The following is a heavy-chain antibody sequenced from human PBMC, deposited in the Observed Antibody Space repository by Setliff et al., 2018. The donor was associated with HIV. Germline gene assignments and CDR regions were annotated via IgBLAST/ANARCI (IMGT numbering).Heavy chain of an antibody. V-gene: IGHV4-59*01. CDR1: GGSFNSYY. D-gene: IGHD6-19*01. CDR3: ARLNQQWLGRDSGSNWFDP. J-gene: IGHJ5*02. Sequence: PSETLSLTCTVSGGSFNSYYWSWIRQSPGEGLGWIGYILYTESTNYTPSIKSTNYNPSLKSRVTVSLDTSPNQLSLNLSAVTAADTAVYYCARLNQQWLGRDSGSNWFDPWGQGILVTVSS. CDR2: ILYTESTNYTPSIKST.